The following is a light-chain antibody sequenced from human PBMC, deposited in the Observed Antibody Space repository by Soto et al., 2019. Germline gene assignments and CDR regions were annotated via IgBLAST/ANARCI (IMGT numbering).Light chain of an antibody. Sequence: DVVLTQSPLSLPVTPGEPASISCRSSQSLLRDNGHNYLDWFLQKPGQSPQLLIYLGSNRASEVPDRFSGRGSGRDFTLKISRVEAEDVGVYFCMQAQQTQLTFGGGIKVEIK. V-gene: IGKV2-28*01. J-gene: IGKJ4*01. CDR3: MQAQQTQLT. CDR1: QSLLRDNGHNY. CDR2: LGS.